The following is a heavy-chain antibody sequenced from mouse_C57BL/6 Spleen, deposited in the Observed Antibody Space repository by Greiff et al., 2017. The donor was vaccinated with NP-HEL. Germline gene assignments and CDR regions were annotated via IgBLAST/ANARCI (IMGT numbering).Heavy chain of an antibody. CDR3: ARWLPNAMDY. CDR1: GYTFTSYW. V-gene: IGHV1-59*01. J-gene: IGHJ4*01. CDR2: IDPSDSYT. Sequence: QVQLQQPGAELVRPGTSVKLSCKASGYTFTSYWMHWVKQRPGQGLEWIGVIDPSDSYTNYNQKFKGKATLTVDTSSSPTYMPLSSLTSEDSAVYYCARWLPNAMDYWGQGTSVTVSS. D-gene: IGHD2-2*01.